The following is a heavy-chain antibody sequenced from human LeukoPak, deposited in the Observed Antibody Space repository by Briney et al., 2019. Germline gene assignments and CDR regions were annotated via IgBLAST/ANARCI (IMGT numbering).Heavy chain of an antibody. J-gene: IGHJ4*02. V-gene: IGHV4-34*01. CDR2: INHSGST. Sequence: SETLSLTCAVYGGSFSGYYWSWIRQPPGKGLEWIGEINHSGSTNYNPSLKSRVTISVDTSKNQFSLKLSSVTAADTAVCYCARTRLRRGFDYWGQGTLVTVSS. CDR3: ARTRLRRGFDY. CDR1: GGSFSGYY.